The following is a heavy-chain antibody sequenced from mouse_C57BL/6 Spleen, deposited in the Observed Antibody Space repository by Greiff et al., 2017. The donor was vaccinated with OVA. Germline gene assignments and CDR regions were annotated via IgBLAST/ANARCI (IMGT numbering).Heavy chain of an antibody. J-gene: IGHJ2*01. V-gene: IGHV1-82*01. D-gene: IGHD2-4*01. CDR1: GYAFSSSW. CDR3: ARFYDYDDY. Sequence: VKLQESGPELVKPGASVKISCKASGYAFSSSWMNWVKQRPGKGLEWIGRIYPGDGDTNYNGKFKGKATLTADKSSSTAYMQLSSLTSEDSAVYFCARFYDYDDYWGQGTTLTVSS. CDR2: IYPGDGDT.